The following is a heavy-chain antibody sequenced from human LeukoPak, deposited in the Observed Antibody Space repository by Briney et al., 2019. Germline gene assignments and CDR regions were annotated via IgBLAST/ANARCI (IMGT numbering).Heavy chain of an antibody. CDR3: AREGYYGSGSYLDP. V-gene: IGHV3-11*01. J-gene: IGHJ5*02. D-gene: IGHD3-10*01. CDR1: GITFSDYY. Sequence: GGSLRLSCAASGITFSDYYMSWIRQAPGKGLEWVSYISSSGSTIYYADSVKGRFTISRDNAKNSLYLQMNSLRAEDTAVYYCAREGYYGSGSYLDPWGQGTLVTVSS. CDR2: ISSSGSTI.